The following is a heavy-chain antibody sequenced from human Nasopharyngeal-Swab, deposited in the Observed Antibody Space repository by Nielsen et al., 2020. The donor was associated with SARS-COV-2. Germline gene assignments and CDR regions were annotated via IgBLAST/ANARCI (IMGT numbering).Heavy chain of an antibody. Sequence: GESLKISCAASGFTFSSNWMTWVRQAPGKGLEWVANIKQDGSEKYSVDSVKGRFTISRDNARNSLYLQMNNLRADDTAVYYCATAGIAAAGKPLTYWGQGTLVSVSS. D-gene: IGHD6-13*01. CDR2: IKQDGSEK. CDR3: ATAGIAAAGKPLTY. V-gene: IGHV3-7*03. CDR1: GFTFSSNW. J-gene: IGHJ4*02.